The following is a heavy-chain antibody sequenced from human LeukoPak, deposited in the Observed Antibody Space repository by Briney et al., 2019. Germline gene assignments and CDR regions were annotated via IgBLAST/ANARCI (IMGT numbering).Heavy chain of an antibody. CDR2: INFSGDNRGDNT. CDR1: GFTFKLYT. CDR3: VGTFTVFGVVSAIE. Sequence: GGSLRLSCAAFGFTFKLYTMNWVRQAPGQGLEWVSSINFSGDNRGDNTYYAGSVRGRFSISRDNSQNTVFLQMNSLRVDDTAAYYCVGTFTVFGVVSAIEWGQGTLVTVSS. D-gene: IGHD3-3*01. J-gene: IGHJ4*02. V-gene: IGHV3-23*01.